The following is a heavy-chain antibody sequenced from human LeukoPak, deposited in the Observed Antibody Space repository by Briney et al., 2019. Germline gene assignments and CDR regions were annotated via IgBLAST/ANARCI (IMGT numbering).Heavy chain of an antibody. CDR2: INPSGGST. CDR3: AGDRAIEYCFDY. Sequence: ASVKVSCKASGYTFTSYYMHWVRQAPGQGLEWMGTINPSGGSTRYAQKFQGRVTMTRDTSTSTVYMELSSLRSEDTAVYYCAGDRAIEYCFDYWGQGTLVTVSS. V-gene: IGHV1-46*01. J-gene: IGHJ4*02. D-gene: IGHD2/OR15-2a*01. CDR1: GYTFTSYY.